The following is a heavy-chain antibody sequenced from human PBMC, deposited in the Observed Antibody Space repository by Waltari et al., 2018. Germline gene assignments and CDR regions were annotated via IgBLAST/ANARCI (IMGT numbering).Heavy chain of an antibody. CDR3: VRVFYGSGSSLEY. V-gene: IGHV3-74*01. D-gene: IGHD3-10*01. Sequence: EVQLVESGGGLVQPGGSLRLSCTASGFIFGAFWMHWVRQAPGEGLVVVSRITSDWRNATCADSVKGRFTSSRDNAKNTVYLQMDSLRAEDTAVYYCVRVFYGSGSSLEYWGQGALVSVSS. CDR1: GFIFGAFW. J-gene: IGHJ4*02. CDR2: ITSDWRNA.